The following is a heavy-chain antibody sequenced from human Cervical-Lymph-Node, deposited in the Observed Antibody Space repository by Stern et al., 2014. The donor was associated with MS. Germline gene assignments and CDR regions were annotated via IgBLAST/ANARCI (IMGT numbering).Heavy chain of an antibody. V-gene: IGHV2-5*02. Sequence: QITLKESGPTLVKPTQTLTLTCTFSGFSLTTTGVSVGWIRQPPGKALEWLALIYWDDDKRYSASLKSRLTITKDTSKNQVVLTMTNMDPVDTATYYCAHTDSSTNLNCFDPWGQGTLVTVSS. CDR3: AHTDSSTNLNCFDP. CDR1: GFSLTTTGVS. CDR2: IYWDDDK. D-gene: IGHD2-2*01. J-gene: IGHJ5*02.